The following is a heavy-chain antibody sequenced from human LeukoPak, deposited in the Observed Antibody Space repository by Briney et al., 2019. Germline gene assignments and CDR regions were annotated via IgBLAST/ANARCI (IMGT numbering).Heavy chain of an antibody. CDR1: GYTLTELS. Sequence: ASVKVSCKVSGYTLTELSMHWVRQAPGKGLEWMGGFDPEDGETIYAQKFQGRVTMTEDTSTDTAYMELSSLRSEDTAVYYCATAVYTKTKRDFGVVNTFDYWGQGTLVTVSS. D-gene: IGHD3-3*01. CDR2: FDPEDGET. V-gene: IGHV1-24*01. CDR3: ATAVYTKTKRDFGVVNTFDY. J-gene: IGHJ4*02.